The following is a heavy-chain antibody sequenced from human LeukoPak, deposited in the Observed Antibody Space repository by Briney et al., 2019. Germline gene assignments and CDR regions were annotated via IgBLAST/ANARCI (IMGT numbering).Heavy chain of an antibody. J-gene: IGHJ6*03. D-gene: IGHD3-9*01. CDR3: ARVLVIRAGVYMDV. Sequence: ASVKVSCKASVYTFPSYDINWVRQATGQGLEWMGWMNPNSGNTGYAQKFQGRVTMTRNTSISTAYMELSSLRSEDTAVYYCARVLVIRAGVYMDVWGKGTTVTVSS. V-gene: IGHV1-8*01. CDR2: MNPNSGNT. CDR1: VYTFPSYD.